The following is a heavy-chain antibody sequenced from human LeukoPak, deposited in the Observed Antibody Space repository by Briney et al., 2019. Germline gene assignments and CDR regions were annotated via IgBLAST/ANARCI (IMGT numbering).Heavy chain of an antibody. D-gene: IGHD3-3*01. CDR3: ASGRGDFWSGYHYYYYYMDV. J-gene: IGHJ6*03. V-gene: IGHV4-4*07. Sequence: PSETLSLTCTVSGGSISSYYWSWIRQPAGKGLEWIGRIYTSGSTNYNPSLKSRVTMSVDTSKNQFSLKLSSVTAADTAVYYCASGRGDFWSGYHYYYYYMDVWGKGTTVTVSS. CDR1: GGSISSYY. CDR2: IYTSGST.